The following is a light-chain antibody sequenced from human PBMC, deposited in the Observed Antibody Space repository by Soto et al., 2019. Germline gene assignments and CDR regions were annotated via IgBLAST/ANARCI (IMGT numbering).Light chain of an antibody. CDR2: LEGSGSY. CDR1: SGHSTYI. Sequence: QSVLTQSSSASASLGSSVKLTCTLSSGHSTYIIAWHQQQPGKAPRYLMKLEGSGSYTKGSGVPDRFSGSSSGADRYLTISNLQFEDEADYFCETWDSNIWVFGGGTKLTVL. V-gene: IGLV4-60*02. J-gene: IGLJ3*02. CDR3: ETWDSNIWV.